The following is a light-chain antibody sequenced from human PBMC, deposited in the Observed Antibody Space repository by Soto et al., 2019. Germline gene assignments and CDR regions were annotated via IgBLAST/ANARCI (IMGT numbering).Light chain of an antibody. CDR1: QGISDY. CDR2: GAS. V-gene: IGKV1-9*01. CDR3: QQFNASPLT. Sequence: DIQLTQSPSFLSASVGDRVTISCRASQGISDYLACYQQKPGKAPKLLIYGASTLQTGVPSRFSGSASGTEFTLTISSMQPEDFATYFCQQFNASPLTFGGGTKLEIK. J-gene: IGKJ4*01.